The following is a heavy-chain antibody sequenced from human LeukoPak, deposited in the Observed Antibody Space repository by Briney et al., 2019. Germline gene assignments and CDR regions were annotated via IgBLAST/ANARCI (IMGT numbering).Heavy chain of an antibody. CDR3: ATGYNWNYGGDAFDI. CDR2: FDPEDGET. CDR1: GYTLTELS. J-gene: IGHJ3*02. Sequence: VASVKVSCKVSGYTLTELSMHWVRRAPGKGLEWMGGFDPEDGETIYAQKFQGRVTMTEDTSTDTAYMELSSLRSEDTAVYYCATGYNWNYGGDAFDIWGQGTMVTVSS. V-gene: IGHV1-24*01. D-gene: IGHD1-7*01.